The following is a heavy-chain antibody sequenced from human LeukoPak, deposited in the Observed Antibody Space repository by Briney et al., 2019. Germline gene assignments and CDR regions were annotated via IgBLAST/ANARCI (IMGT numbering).Heavy chain of an antibody. CDR1: GFTFSSYA. D-gene: IGHD1-26*01. CDR3: VRGVGGDSRFDP. Sequence: PTGGSLRLSCAASGFTFSSYAMSWVRQAPGKGLEWVSAISGSGGSTYYADSVKGRFTISRDNSKNTLYLQMNSLRAEDTAVYYCVRGVGGDSRFDPWGQGTLVTVSS. J-gene: IGHJ5*02. CDR2: ISGSGGST. V-gene: IGHV3-23*01.